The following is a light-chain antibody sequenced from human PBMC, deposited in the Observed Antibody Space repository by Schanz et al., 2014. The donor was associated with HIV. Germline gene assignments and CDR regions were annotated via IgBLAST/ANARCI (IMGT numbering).Light chain of an antibody. J-gene: IGKJ4*01. CDR2: GSS. V-gene: IGKV3-20*01. CDR1: QSISSSY. CDR3: QQYDRSPYT. Sequence: EIVLTQSPGTLSLSPGERATLSCRASQSISSSYLAWYQQKPGQAPRLLIYGSSKRATGIPDRFSGSGSGTDFTLTISRLEPEDFAVYYCQQYDRSPYTFGGGTKVEIK.